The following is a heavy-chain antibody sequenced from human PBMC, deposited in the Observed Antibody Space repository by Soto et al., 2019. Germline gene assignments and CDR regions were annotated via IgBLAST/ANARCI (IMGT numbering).Heavy chain of an antibody. CDR3: ARVGGFGATTIDY. Sequence: QVQLQESGPGLVKPSQTLSLTCTVSGGSISSGDYYWSWIRQPPGKGLEWIGYIYYSGSTYYDPSLKSRVTISVDTSKNQFSLKLSSVTAADTAVYYCARVGGFGATTIDYWGQGTLVTVSS. CDR1: GGSISSGDYY. CDR2: IYYSGST. J-gene: IGHJ4*02. V-gene: IGHV4-30-4*01. D-gene: IGHD3-10*01.